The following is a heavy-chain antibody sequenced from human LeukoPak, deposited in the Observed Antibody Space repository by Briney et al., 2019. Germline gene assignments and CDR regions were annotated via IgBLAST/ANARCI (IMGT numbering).Heavy chain of an antibody. CDR2: IYYGGST. CDR3: ARHYGEYQGFWNY. Sequence: SETLTLSCTVSGGSISRDNFFWGWIRQPPGKGLEWIGSIYYGGSTFYNPYLNSRLSMSLDTSKSQLSLKLSSVTAADTAVYYCARHYGEYQGFWNYWGQGTLVTVSS. D-gene: IGHD4-17*01. V-gene: IGHV4-39*01. J-gene: IGHJ4*02. CDR1: GGSISRDNFF.